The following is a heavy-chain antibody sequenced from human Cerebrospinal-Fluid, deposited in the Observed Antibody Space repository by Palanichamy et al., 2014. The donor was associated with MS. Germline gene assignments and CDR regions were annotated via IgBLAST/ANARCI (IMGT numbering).Heavy chain of an antibody. CDR1: ADSLSSSDYY. J-gene: IGHJ4*02. Sequence: QLLLQESGPGLVKPSETLSLTCTVSADSLSSSDYYRGWIRQPPGKGLEWIGSIYYSGTTYYTPSLKSRVTISVDTSKRQFSLRLRSVTAADTAIYYCARRDNWKGALDGWGQGALVTVFS. V-gene: IGHV4-39*01. CDR3: ARRDNWKGALDG. CDR2: IYYSGTT. D-gene: IGHD1-1*01.